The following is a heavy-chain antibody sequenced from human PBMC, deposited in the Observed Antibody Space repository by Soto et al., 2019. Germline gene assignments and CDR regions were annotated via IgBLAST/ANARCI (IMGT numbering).Heavy chain of an antibody. Sequence: QVQLVESGGGVVQPGRSLRLSCAASGFTFSSYGMHWVRQAPGKGLEWVAVIWYDGSNKYYADSVKGRFTISRDNSKNTLYLQMNSLRAEDTAVYYCARDITDSSGYYYWGFDYWGQGTLVTFSS. J-gene: IGHJ4*02. CDR1: GFTFSSYG. D-gene: IGHD3-22*01. CDR2: IWYDGSNK. CDR3: ARDITDSSGYYYWGFDY. V-gene: IGHV3-33*01.